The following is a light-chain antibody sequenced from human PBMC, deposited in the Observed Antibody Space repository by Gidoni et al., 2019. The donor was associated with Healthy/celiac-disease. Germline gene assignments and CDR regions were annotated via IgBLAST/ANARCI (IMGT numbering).Light chain of an antibody. CDR2: WAS. V-gene: IGKV4-1*01. CDR3: QQYYSTPWT. J-gene: IGKJ1*01. CDR1: HSVLYSSNNKNY. Sequence: DIVMTQSPDSLAVSLGERATINCKSRHSVLYSSNNKNYLDWYQQKPGQPPKLLIYWASTRESGVPDRFSGSGSGTDFTLTISSLQAEDVAVYYCQQYYSTPWTFGQGTKVEIK.